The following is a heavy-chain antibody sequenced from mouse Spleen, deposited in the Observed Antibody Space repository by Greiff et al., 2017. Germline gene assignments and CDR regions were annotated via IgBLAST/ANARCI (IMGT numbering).Heavy chain of an antibody. CDR1: GYAFSSSW. CDR3: TGDYGSRAMDY. J-gene: IGHJ4*01. V-gene: IGHV1-82*01. Sequence: VQLVESGPELVKPGASVKISCKASGYAFSSSWMNWVKQRPGKGLEWIGRFYPGDGDTNYNGKFKGKATLTADKSSSTAYMQLSSLTSEDSAVYFCTGDYGSRAMDYWGQGTSVTVAS. CDR2: FYPGDGDT. D-gene: IGHD1-1*01.